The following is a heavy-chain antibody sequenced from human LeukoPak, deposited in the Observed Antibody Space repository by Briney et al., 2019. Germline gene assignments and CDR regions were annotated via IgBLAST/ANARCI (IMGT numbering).Heavy chain of an antibody. CDR1: GYTFTSYG. Sequence: ASVKVSCKASGYTFTSYGISWVRQAPGQGLEWMGWSRADNGNTKYAQKLQGRVTMTTDTSTSTAYMQLRRRRSDDTAVYYCARERDTSGYGFYYGMDVWGQGPTVPVSS. V-gene: IGHV1-18*01. D-gene: IGHD3-22*01. CDR3: ARERDTSGYGFYYGMDV. CDR2: SRADNGNT. J-gene: IGHJ6*02.